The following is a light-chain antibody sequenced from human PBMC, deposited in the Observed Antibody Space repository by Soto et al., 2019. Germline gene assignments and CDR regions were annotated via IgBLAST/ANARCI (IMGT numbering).Light chain of an antibody. CDR1: HSISSW. Sequence: DIQMTQSPSTLSASVGDRVTITCRASHSISSWLAWYQQKPGKAPKLLIHKASSLESGVPSRFSGSGSGTEFTLTISSLQPDDFATYYCQQYNSYSWTFGQGTKVEIK. CDR3: QQYNSYSWT. V-gene: IGKV1-5*03. CDR2: KAS. J-gene: IGKJ1*01.